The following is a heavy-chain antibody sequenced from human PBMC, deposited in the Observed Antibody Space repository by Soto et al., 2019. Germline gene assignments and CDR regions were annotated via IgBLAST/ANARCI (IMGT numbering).Heavy chain of an antibody. V-gene: IGHV3-30*03. D-gene: IGHD3-10*01. CDR3: ARGSRDSYPGSRIFDF. CDR2: ISYDGSNK. CDR1: GFTFSSYG. J-gene: IGHJ4*02. Sequence: GGSLRLSCAASGFTFSSYGMHWVRQAPGKGLEWVAVISYDGSNKYYADSVRGRFTISRDNSKNTLYLQMNSLRVEDSAVYYCARGSRDSYPGSRIFDFWGRGTPVTVSS.